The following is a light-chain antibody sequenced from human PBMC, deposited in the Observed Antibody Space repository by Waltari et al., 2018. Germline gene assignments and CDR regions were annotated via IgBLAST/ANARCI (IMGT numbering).Light chain of an antibody. Sequence: QSAPTQPASVSGSPGQSITIPCTGTNSDVGRYNLFSWYQQHPDKAPKLIIYDVTERPSGVSDRLSGSKSGNTASLTISGLQAEDEADYYCCSYAGSFTWVFGGGTKLTVL. CDR1: NSDVGRYNL. CDR2: DVT. CDR3: CSYAGSFTWV. J-gene: IGLJ3*02. V-gene: IGLV2-23*02.